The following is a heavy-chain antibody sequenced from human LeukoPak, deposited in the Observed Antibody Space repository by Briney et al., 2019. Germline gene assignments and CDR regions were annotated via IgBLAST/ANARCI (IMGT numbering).Heavy chain of an antibody. CDR3: ARHGEGSSF. CDR2: IYPGDSDT. Sequence: GESLKISCKASGYSFSNYWIGWVRQMPGKGLGWMGIIYPGDSDTRYRPSFQGLVTISADKSINVAYLQWSSLKASDTAIYYCARHGEGSSFWGQGTLVTVSS. CDR1: GYSFSNYW. D-gene: IGHD3-10*01. V-gene: IGHV5-51*01. J-gene: IGHJ4*02.